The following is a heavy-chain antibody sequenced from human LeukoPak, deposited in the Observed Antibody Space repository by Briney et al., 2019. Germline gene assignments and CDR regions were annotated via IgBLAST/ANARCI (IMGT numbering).Heavy chain of an antibody. CDR1: GSRFTSYW. CDR3: ARHRGLSGYEGIDY. CDR2: IYPGDSDT. Sequence: GEPLQISCKGSGSRFTSYWIGWARQMPGKGLEWMGIIYPGDSDTRYSPSFQGQVTISADKSISTAYLQWSSLKASDTAMYYCARHRGLSGYEGIDYWGQGTLVTVSS. V-gene: IGHV5-51*01. J-gene: IGHJ4*02. D-gene: IGHD5-12*01.